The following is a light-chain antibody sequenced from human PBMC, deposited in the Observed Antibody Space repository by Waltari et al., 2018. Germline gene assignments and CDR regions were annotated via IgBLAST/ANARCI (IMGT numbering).Light chain of an antibody. J-gene: IGLJ3*02. CDR2: EVS. Sequence: QSALTQPASVSGSPGQSITISCTGTSSDVGGYNYVSWYQQNPGKAPKLMIYEVSNRPSGVSNRFSGSKSGNTSSLTISWLLAEDESDYSCSSYEVFGGGTKLTVL. V-gene: IGLV2-14*01. CDR1: SSDVGGYNY. CDR3: SSYEV.